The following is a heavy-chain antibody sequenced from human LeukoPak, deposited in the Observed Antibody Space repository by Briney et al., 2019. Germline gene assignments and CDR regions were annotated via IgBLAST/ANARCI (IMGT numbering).Heavy chain of an antibody. CDR2: ISSSGSTI. Sequence: GGSLRLSCAASGFTFSDYYMSWIRQAPGKGLEWVSYISSSGSTIYYADSVKGRFTISRDNAKTSLYLRMNSLRAEDTAVYYCARDSRLSQTNYYYYGMDVWGQGTTVTVSS. J-gene: IGHJ6*02. CDR1: GFTFSDYY. CDR3: ARDSRLSQTNYYYYGMDV. V-gene: IGHV3-11*01. D-gene: IGHD1-1*01.